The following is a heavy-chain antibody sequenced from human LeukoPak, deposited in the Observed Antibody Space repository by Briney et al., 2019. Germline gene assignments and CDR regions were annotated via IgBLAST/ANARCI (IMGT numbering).Heavy chain of an antibody. CDR2: ISGDGTRT. D-gene: IGHD3-16*01. V-gene: IGHV3-23*01. CDR3: AKWPEGAMDYFDY. J-gene: IGHJ4*02. Sequence: PGGSLRLSCAASGFSFSSYAMTWARLAPVKGLEWVSAISGDGTRTYYADSVKGRFTISRDNSKNTLYLEMSSLRVEDTAIYYCAKWPEGAMDYFDYWGQGTPVTVSS. CDR1: GFSFSSYA.